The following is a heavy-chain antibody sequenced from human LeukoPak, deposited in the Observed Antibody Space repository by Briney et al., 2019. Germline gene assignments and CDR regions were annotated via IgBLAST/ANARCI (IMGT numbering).Heavy chain of an antibody. CDR2: ISSSSSYI. CDR3: AKDPSAVAPKYYFDY. V-gene: IGHV3-21*04. D-gene: IGHD6-19*01. CDR1: GFTFSSYS. Sequence: PGGSLRLSCAASGFTFSSYSMNWVRQAPGKGLEWVSSISSSSSYIYYADSVKGRFTISRDNAKNSLYLQMNSLRAEDTAVYYCAKDPSAVAPKYYFDYWGQGTLVTVSS. J-gene: IGHJ4*02.